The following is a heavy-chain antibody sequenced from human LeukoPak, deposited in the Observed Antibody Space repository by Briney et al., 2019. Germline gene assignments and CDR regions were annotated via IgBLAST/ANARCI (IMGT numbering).Heavy chain of an antibody. CDR1: GGSISSSSYY. V-gene: IGHV4-39*01. J-gene: IGHJ4*02. CDR3: ARNSGSYYKVVDY. CDR2: ISYSGST. Sequence: SETLSLTCTVSGGSISSSSYYWGWIRQPPGKGLEWIGSISYSGSTYYNPSLKSRVTISVDTSKNQFSLKLSSVTAADTAVYYCARNSGSYYKVVDYWGQGTLVTVSS. D-gene: IGHD1-26*01.